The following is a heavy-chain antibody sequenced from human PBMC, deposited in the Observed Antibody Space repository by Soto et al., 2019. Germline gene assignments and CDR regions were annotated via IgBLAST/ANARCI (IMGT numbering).Heavy chain of an antibody. V-gene: IGHV4-61*01. CDR2: IYQSGTT. D-gene: IGHD3-22*01. J-gene: IGHJ4*02. CDR3: ARDSSGRHDY. Sequence: SETLSLTCSVSGGSVRSGIYYWTWIRHPPGKGLEWIGYIYQSGTTNYNASLKSRVTISIDTSKNQFFLKLNSVTAADTAVYYCARDSSGRHDYWGQGTLVTSPQ. CDR1: GGSVRSGIYY.